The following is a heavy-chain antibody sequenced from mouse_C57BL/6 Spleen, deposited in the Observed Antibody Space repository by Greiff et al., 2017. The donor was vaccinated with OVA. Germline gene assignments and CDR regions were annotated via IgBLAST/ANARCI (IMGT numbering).Heavy chain of an antibody. CDR3: ARFGNYYGSSWYFDV. Sequence: VQLQQSGPELVKPGASVKIPCKASGYTFTDYNMDWVKQSHGKSLEWIGDINPNNGGTIYNQKFKGKATLTVDKSSSSAYMELRSLTSEDTAVYYGARFGNYYGSSWYFDVWGTGTTVTVAS. J-gene: IGHJ1*03. D-gene: IGHD1-1*01. V-gene: IGHV1-18*01. CDR1: GYTFTDYN. CDR2: INPNNGGT.